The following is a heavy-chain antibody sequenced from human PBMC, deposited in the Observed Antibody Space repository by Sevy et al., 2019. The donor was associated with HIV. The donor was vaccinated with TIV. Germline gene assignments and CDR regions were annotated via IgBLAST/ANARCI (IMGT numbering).Heavy chain of an antibody. V-gene: IGHV3-66*02. J-gene: IGHJ6*03. D-gene: IGHD2-15*01. Sequence: GGSLRLSCAASGFTVGSTYMSWVRQAPGKGLGWVSIIYSGGNTYYADSVKGRFIISRDDSRNTLYLHMNSLRGEDTDVYFGARDAKCYCSGGDCSRRNYYFYMDIWGKGTTVTVSS. CDR3: ARDAKCYCSGGDCSRRNYYFYMDI. CDR2: IYSGGNT. CDR1: GFTVGSTY.